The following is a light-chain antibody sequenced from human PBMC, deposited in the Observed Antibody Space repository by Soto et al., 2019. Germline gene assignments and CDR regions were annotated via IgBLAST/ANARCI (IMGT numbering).Light chain of an antibody. CDR2: GAS. V-gene: IGKV3-15*01. Sequence: EIVMTQSPATLSVSPGERATLSCRASQSVSNNLAWYQQKPGQARRLLMYGASTRATGIPARFSGSGSGTEFTGIISGLQSADFAVYYCQQYNNWPPLTFGGGTKVEIK. J-gene: IGKJ4*01. CDR1: QSVSNN. CDR3: QQYNNWPPLT.